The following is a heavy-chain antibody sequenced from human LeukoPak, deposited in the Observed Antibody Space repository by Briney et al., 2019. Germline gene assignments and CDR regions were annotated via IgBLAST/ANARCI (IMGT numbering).Heavy chain of an antibody. CDR2: IFPGDSNT. Sequence: GESLKISCKGSGYSFSTYWIGWVRQMLGKGLEWMGIIFPGDSNTRYSPSFQGQVTISADKSFSTAYLQWSSLKASDTAMYYCARHAGLGTAGRYYFDYWGQGTPVTVSS. D-gene: IGHD6-13*01. CDR3: ARHAGLGTAGRYYFDY. V-gene: IGHV5-51*01. J-gene: IGHJ4*02. CDR1: GYSFSTYW.